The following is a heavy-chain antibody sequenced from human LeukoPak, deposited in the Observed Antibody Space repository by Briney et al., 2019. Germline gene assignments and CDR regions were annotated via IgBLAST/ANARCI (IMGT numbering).Heavy chain of an antibody. CDR1: GYTFTSYG. Sequence: ASVKVSCKASGYTFTSYGISWVRQAPGQGLEWMGGIIPIFGTANYAQKFQGRVTITADESTSTAYMELSSLRSEDTAVYYCARDSGPGFNFDYWGQGTLVTVSS. D-gene: IGHD1-1*01. V-gene: IGHV1-69*13. CDR3: ARDSGPGFNFDY. CDR2: IIPIFGTA. J-gene: IGHJ4*02.